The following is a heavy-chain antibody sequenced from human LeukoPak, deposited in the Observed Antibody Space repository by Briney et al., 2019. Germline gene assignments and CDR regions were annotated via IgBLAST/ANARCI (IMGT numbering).Heavy chain of an antibody. Sequence: PGVSLRLSCAASGFTFSSYSMNWVRQAPGKGLEWVSSISSSSSYIYYADSVKGRFTISRDNAKNSLYLQMNSLRAEDTAVYYCARAYGARYYYYGMDVWGQGTTVTVSS. CDR1: GFTFSSYS. D-gene: IGHD4/OR15-4a*01. CDR3: ARAYGARYYYYGMDV. J-gene: IGHJ6*02. CDR2: ISSSSSYI. V-gene: IGHV3-21*06.